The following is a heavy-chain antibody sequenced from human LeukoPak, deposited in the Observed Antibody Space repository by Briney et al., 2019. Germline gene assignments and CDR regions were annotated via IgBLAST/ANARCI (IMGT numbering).Heavy chain of an antibody. CDR2: IYYSGST. J-gene: IGHJ4*02. Sequence: PSETLSLTCTVSGGSINNYYWSWIRQPPGKGLEWIGYIYYSGSTNYNPSLKSRVTISLDTSKNQFSVKLSSVTAADTAVYYCARLRPRSYSSGWYYFDYWGQGTLVTVSS. D-gene: IGHD6-19*01. V-gene: IGHV4-59*08. CDR1: GGSINNYY. CDR3: ARLRPRSYSSGWYYFDY.